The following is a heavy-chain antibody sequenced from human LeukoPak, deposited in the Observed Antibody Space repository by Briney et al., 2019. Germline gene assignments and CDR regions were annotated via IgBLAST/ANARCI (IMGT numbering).Heavy chain of an antibody. Sequence: SETLSLTCTVSGGSISSYYWSWIRQPPGKGLEWIGYIYYGGSTNYNPSLKSRVTISVDTSKNQFSLKLSSVTASGTAVYYCTREGYDRSGYFLDFWGQGTLVTVSS. J-gene: IGHJ4*02. CDR2: IYYGGST. CDR3: TREGYDRSGYFLDF. D-gene: IGHD3-22*01. V-gene: IGHV4-59*12. CDR1: GGSISSYY.